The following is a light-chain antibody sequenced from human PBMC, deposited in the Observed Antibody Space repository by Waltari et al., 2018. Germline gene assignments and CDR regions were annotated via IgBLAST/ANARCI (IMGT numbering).Light chain of an antibody. CDR2: DAS. V-gene: IGKV3-11*01. CDR3: QQRTYWPLT. J-gene: IGKJ4*01. Sequence: EIVLTQSPATLSLSPGERATLSCRASQSVSSYLAWYQQKPGQAPRLLIYDASNRATGIPARFSGSGSVTDFTLTISSLETEDFAVYYCQQRTYWPLTFGGGTKVEI. CDR1: QSVSSY.